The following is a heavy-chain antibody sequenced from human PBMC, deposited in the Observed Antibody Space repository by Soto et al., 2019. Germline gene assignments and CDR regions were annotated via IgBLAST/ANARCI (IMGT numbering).Heavy chain of an antibody. CDR3: ARDSTWIPYYHYGMDV. J-gene: IGHJ6*02. CDR2: IYSGGNT. CDR1: GFSVSSNY. V-gene: IGHV3-53*01. Sequence: PGGSLRLSCAASGFSVSSNYMSWVRQAPGKGLEWVSVIYSGGNTHYADSVKGRFTISRDNSKNTLYLQMNSLRAEDTAVYYCARDSTWIPYYHYGMDVWGQGTTVIVSS. D-gene: IGHD5-18*01.